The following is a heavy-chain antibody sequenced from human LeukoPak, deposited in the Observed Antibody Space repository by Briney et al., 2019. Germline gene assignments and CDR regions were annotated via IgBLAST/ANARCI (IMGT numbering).Heavy chain of an antibody. D-gene: IGHD3-3*01. Sequence: PSETLSLTCAVYGGSFSGYYWSWIRQPPGEGLEWIGEINHSGSTNYNPSLKSRVTISVDTSKNQFSLKLSSVTAADTAVYYCARGLRELRFLEWLYGYGMDVWGQGTTVTVSS. CDR3: ARGLRELRFLEWLYGYGMDV. J-gene: IGHJ6*02. V-gene: IGHV4-34*01. CDR1: GGSFSGYY. CDR2: INHSGST.